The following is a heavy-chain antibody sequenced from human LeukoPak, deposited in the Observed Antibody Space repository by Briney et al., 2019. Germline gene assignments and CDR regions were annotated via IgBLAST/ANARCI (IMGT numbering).Heavy chain of an antibody. D-gene: IGHD1-26*01. J-gene: IGHJ4*02. Sequence: GGSLRLSCAASGFTFSSYSMNWVRQAPGKGLEWVSSISSSSSYIYYADSMKGRFTISRDNAKNSLYLQMNSLRAEDTAVYYCARDGGSYYGVQYQEYYFDYWGQGALVTVSS. V-gene: IGHV3-21*01. CDR2: ISSSSSYI. CDR3: ARDGGSYYGVQYQEYYFDY. CDR1: GFTFSSYS.